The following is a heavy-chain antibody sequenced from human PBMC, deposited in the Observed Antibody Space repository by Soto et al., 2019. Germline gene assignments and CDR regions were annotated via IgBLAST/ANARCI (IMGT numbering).Heavy chain of an antibody. CDR3: ARGGRMSSIAARGVYYYYYYGMDV. J-gene: IGHJ6*02. Sequence: SETLSLTCAFYCGSFSGYYWSWIRQPPGKGLEWIGEINHSGSTNYNPSLKSRVTISVDTSKNQFSLKLSSVTAADTAVYYCARGGRMSSIAARGVYYYYYYGMDVWGQGTTVTVSS. CDR1: CGSFSGYY. CDR2: INHSGST. D-gene: IGHD6-6*01. V-gene: IGHV4-34*01.